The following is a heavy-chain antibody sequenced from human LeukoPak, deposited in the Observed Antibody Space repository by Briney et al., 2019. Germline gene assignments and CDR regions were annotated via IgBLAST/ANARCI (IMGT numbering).Heavy chain of an antibody. V-gene: IGHV3-74*01. CDR3: VRVVSTNWFDP. J-gene: IGHJ5*02. CDR2: VNTAGSGT. Sequence: GGSLRLSCAASGFTFSSYWMHWVRHAPGKGLVWASRVNTAGSGTTYADSVKGRFTISRDNAKNTLYLQMNSLRAEDTAVYYCVRVVSTNWFDPWGQGTLVTVSS. D-gene: IGHD2/OR15-2a*01. CDR1: GFTFSSYW.